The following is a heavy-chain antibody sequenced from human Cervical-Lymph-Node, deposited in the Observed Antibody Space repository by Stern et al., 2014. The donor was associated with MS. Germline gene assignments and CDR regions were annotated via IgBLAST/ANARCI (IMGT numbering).Heavy chain of an antibody. Sequence: QVQLVQSGGGVVPPGRSLRLSCVASGLTFSTSVMHWVRPAPGTGLEWVAVVWNDGSKEHFTESVKGRFSTSIDTAKNTLHLQMSSLRAEDTAVYFCATSTASDAFDIWGQGTLVTVSS. J-gene: IGHJ3*02. D-gene: IGHD2/OR15-2a*01. CDR3: ATSTASDAFDI. CDR2: VWNDGSKE. V-gene: IGHV3-33*01. CDR1: GLTFSTSV.